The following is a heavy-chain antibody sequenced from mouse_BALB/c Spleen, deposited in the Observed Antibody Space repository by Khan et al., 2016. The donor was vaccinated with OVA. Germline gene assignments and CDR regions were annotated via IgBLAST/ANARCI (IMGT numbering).Heavy chain of an antibody. CDR3: AGLEDN. CDR2: IWGGGST. J-gene: IGHJ2*01. CDR1: GFSLTSYG. D-gene: IGHD3-3*01. Sequence: QMQLEESGPGLVAPSQTLSLTCTVSGFSLTSYGVHWVRQPPGKGLEWLGVIWGGGSTNYYSAPMSRLSISKDNSKSQVFMKMNSLKADDTAMYYCAGLEDNWGQGTTLTVSS. V-gene: IGHV2-9*02.